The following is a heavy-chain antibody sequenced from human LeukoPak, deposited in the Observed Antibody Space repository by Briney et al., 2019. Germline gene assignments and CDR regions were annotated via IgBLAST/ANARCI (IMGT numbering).Heavy chain of an antibody. CDR1: GFTFTSSA. CDR3: AAGTQGGDWFDP. CDR2: IVVGSGNT. Sequence: SVKVSCKASGFTFTSSAMQWVRQARGQRLEWIGWIVVGSGNTNYAQKFQERVTITRDMSTSTAYMELSSLRSEDTAVYYCAAGTQGGDWFDPWGQGTLVIVSS. J-gene: IGHJ5*02. D-gene: IGHD1-7*01. V-gene: IGHV1-58*02.